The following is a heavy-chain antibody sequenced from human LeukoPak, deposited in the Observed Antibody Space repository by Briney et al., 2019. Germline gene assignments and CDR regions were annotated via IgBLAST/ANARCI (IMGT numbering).Heavy chain of an antibody. D-gene: IGHD1-26*01. V-gene: IGHV3-21*01. Sequence: GGSLRLSCAASGFTFSSYSMNWVRQAPGKGLEWVSSISSSSYVYYADSVKGRFTISRDNAKNSLYLQMNSLRAEDTAVYYCARAYDIVGATELDYWGQGTLVTVSS. CDR3: ARAYDIVGATELDY. CDR1: GFTFSSYS. J-gene: IGHJ4*02. CDR2: ISSSSYV.